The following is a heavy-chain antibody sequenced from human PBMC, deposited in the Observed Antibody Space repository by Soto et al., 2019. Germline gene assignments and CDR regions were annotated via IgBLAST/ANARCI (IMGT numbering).Heavy chain of an antibody. J-gene: IGHJ5*02. Sequence: PGASLRLSCAASGFTFSSYSMNWVRQAPGKGLEWVSSISSSSSYIYYADSVKGRFTVSRDNAKNSLYLQMNSLRAEDTAVYYCARDPIAAPFDPWGQGTLVTVSS. CDR2: ISSSSSYI. CDR3: ARDPIAAPFDP. D-gene: IGHD6-13*01. V-gene: IGHV3-21*01. CDR1: GFTFSSYS.